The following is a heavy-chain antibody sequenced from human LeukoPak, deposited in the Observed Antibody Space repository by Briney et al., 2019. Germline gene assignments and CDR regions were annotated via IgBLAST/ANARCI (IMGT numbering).Heavy chain of an antibody. CDR3: ARENWESAFDI. CDR2: IYYSGST. CDR1: GGSISSYY. V-gene: IGHV4-59*01. Sequence: PSETLSLTCTVSGGSISSYYWSWIRQPPGKGLEWIGYIYYSGSTNHNPSLKSRVTISVDTSKNQFSLKLSSVTAADTAVYYCARENWESAFDIWGQGTMVTVSS. D-gene: IGHD1-26*01. J-gene: IGHJ3*02.